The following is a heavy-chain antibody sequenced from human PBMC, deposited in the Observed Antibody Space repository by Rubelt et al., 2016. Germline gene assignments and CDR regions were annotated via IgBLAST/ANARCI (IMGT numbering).Heavy chain of an antibody. D-gene: IGHD3-10*02. CDR3: ARGEKQSFRMFRP. J-gene: IGHJ5*02. V-gene: IGHV1-3*01. CDR1: GYSFNRFT. Sequence: QVQLVQSGAAVTRPGASVRVACETSGYSFNRFTLHWVRLAPGQRLEWMGRINPENGNTDYSQKFQGRLTITTDTSAATAELEMSDIRAEDTGHDYGARGEKQSFRMFRPWGQGALVTVSS. CDR2: INPENGNT.